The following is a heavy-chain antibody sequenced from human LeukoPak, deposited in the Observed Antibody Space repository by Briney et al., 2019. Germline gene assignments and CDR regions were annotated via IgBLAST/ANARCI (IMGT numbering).Heavy chain of an antibody. CDR2: INHSGST. J-gene: IGHJ3*02. Sequence: PSETLSLTCAFYGGSFSSYYWSWIRQPPGEGLEWIGEINHSGSTDYNPSLKNRVTISVDTSNNQFSLKLSSVTAADMAVYYCARVPTLRITMVRGAWGTFDIWGQGTMVTVSS. CDR3: ARVPTLRITMVRGAWGTFDI. V-gene: IGHV4-34*01. CDR1: GGSFSSYY. D-gene: IGHD3-10*01.